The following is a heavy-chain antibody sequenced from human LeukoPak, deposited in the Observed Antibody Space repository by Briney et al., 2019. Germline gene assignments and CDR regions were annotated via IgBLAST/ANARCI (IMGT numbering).Heavy chain of an antibody. CDR3: ARDLHAYQLLLPDFGYYYYYGMDV. CDR2: ISAYNGNT. CDR1: GGTFSSYA. J-gene: IGHJ6*02. Sequence: GASVKVSCKASGGTFSSYAISWVRQAPGQGLEWMGWISAYNGNTNYAQKLQGRATMTTDTSTSTAYMELRSLRFDDTAVYYCARDLHAYQLLLPDFGYYYYYGMDVWGQGTTVTVSS. V-gene: IGHV1-18*01. D-gene: IGHD2-2*01.